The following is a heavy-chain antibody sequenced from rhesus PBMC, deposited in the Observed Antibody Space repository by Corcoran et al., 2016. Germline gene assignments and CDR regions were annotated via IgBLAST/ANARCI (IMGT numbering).Heavy chain of an antibody. D-gene: IGHD3-16*01. Sequence: QVQLQESGPGLVKPSETLSLTCAVSGYSISSNYWSWIRQPPGKGLGWIGYIYGSSGSTYYNPSLNGRVTISTDTSKNQFSLNLSSVTAADTAVYYCAREPGIYSGSYSDFDYWGQGVLVTVSS. CDR2: IYGSSGST. CDR3: AREPGIYSGSYSDFDY. J-gene: IGHJ4*01. V-gene: IGHV4-147*01. CDR1: GYSISSNY.